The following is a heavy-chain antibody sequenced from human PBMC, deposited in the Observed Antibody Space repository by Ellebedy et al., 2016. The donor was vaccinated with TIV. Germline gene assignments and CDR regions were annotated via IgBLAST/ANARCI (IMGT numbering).Heavy chain of an antibody. V-gene: IGHV1-69*10. D-gene: IGHD3-22*01. CDR3: ARGLAYYYDSSGYCFDY. CDR1: GDTFSNYA. CDR2: IIPILGIA. J-gene: IGHJ4*02. Sequence: ASVKVSCKASGDTFSNYAISWVRQAPGQGLEWMGWIIPILGIANYAQKFQGRVTITADKSTNTAYMELSSLRSEDTAVYYCARGLAYYYDSSGYCFDYWGQGTLVSVSS.